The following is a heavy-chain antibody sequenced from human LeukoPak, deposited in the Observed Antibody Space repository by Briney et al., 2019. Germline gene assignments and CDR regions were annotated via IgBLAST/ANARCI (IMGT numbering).Heavy chain of an antibody. D-gene: IGHD6-13*01. CDR2: IYPSGTT. CDR3: ARDPLIAAAGPDSDY. V-gene: IGHV4-38-2*02. J-gene: IGHJ4*02. CDR1: GYSISSDYY. Sequence: PSETLSLTCTVSGYSISSDYYWSWIRQPAGKGLEWIGLIYPSGTTNYNPSLKSRVTISVDTSKNQFSLKLSSVTAADTAVYYCARDPLIAAAGPDSDYWGQGTLVTVSS.